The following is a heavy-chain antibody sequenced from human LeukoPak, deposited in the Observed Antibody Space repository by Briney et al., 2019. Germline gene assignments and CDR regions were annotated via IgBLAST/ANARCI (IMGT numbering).Heavy chain of an antibody. D-gene: IGHD6-13*01. V-gene: IGHV3-74*01. CDR3: TRVRSSSWYDY. Sequence: GGSLRLSCATSGFTFSTSWMHWVRQAPGKGLVWVSRISGDGTTTTYADSVKGRFTISRDNAKNTLFLQMNSLRVDDTAVYYCTRVRSSSWYDYWGQGALVTVSS. J-gene: IGHJ4*02. CDR1: GFTFSTSW. CDR2: ISGDGTTT.